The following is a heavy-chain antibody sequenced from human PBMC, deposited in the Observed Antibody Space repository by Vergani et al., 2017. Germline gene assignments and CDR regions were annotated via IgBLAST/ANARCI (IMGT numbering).Heavy chain of an antibody. J-gene: IGHJ4*02. V-gene: IGHV3-53*04. CDR3: ARASINYYDSSGYPIFDY. CDR1: GFTVSSNY. CDR2: IYSGGST. D-gene: IGHD3-22*01. Sequence: EVQLVESGGGLVQPGGSLRLSCAASGFTVSSNYMSWVRQAPGKGLEWVSVIYSGGSTYYADSVKGRFTISRHNSKNTLYLQMNSLRAEDTAVYYCARASINYYDSSGYPIFDYWGQGTLVTVSS.